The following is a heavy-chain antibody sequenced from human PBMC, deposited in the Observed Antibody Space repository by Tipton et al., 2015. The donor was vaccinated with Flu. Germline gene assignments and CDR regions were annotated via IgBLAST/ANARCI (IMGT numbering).Heavy chain of an antibody. Sequence: LSLTCSVSGYSISSGYYWGWVRQAPGKGLEWVSVIYSGGSTYSADSVKGRFTISRDNSKNTLYLQMNSLRAEDTAVYYCARGRGYCITTTCLLPFDFWGQGTLVTVSS. J-gene: IGHJ4*02. D-gene: IGHD2-2*01. CDR1: GYSISSGYY. V-gene: IGHV3-53*01. CDR3: ARGRGYCITTTCLLPFDF. CDR2: IYSGGST.